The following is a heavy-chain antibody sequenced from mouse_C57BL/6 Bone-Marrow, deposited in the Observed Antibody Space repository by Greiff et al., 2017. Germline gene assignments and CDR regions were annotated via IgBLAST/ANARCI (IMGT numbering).Heavy chain of an antibody. D-gene: IGHD1-1*01. CDR3: ARNMGITTVVPFDY. Sequence: QVQLQQPGAELVKPGASVKLSCKASGYTFTSYWMHWVKQRPGRGLEWIGRIDPNSGGTKYNEKFKSKATLTVDKPSSTAYMQLSSLTSAASAVYDGARNMGITTVVPFDYWGQGTTLTVSS. CDR2: IDPNSGGT. J-gene: IGHJ2*01. V-gene: IGHV1-72*01. CDR1: GYTFTSYW.